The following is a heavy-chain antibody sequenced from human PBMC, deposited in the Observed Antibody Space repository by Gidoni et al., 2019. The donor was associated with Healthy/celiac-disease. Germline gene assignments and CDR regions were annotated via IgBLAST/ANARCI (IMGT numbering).Heavy chain of an antibody. CDR2: IGGTSFTI. J-gene: IGHJ6*03. V-gene: IGHV3-48*02. Sequence: DAQLEESGGGLVQRGGSLSLSCEASGITFSNYSMHWARQAPGKGLEWIAYIGGTSFTIGYADSVKGRFTVSRDNAKNSLSLQMNRLRDEDAAVYYCARVRGYSTSYYMDVWGKGTRVTVSS. CDR3: ARVRGYSTSYYMDV. D-gene: IGHD5-18*01. CDR1: GITFSNYS.